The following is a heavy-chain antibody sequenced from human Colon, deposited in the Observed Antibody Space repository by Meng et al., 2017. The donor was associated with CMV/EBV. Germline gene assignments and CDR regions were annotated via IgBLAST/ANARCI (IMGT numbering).Heavy chain of an antibody. Sequence: ASVKVSCKASGYNFVNYGITWVWQAPGQGLEWMGWISPYHAKTNYAQRVQDRITMTTDTSTNTAYMELKSLRSDDTAVYYCARDGYSHSWSSEVYSDSWGQGTLVTVSS. J-gene: IGHJ4*02. CDR2: ISPYHAKT. CDR1: GYNFVNYG. CDR3: ARDGYSHSWSSEVYSDS. D-gene: IGHD5-12*01. V-gene: IGHV1-18*01.